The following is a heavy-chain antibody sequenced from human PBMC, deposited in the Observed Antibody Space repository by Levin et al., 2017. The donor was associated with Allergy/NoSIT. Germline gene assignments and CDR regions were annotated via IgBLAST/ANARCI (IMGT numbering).Heavy chain of an antibody. D-gene: IGHD3-16*01. CDR1: GGSISNSIYY. Sequence: SETLSLTCSVSGGSISNSIYYWGWIRQPPGKGLEWIGSIYYSGRTYLNPPLESRVTISADTSENQFSLKLSSVIAADTAIYYCARNDDYKGAFDVWGRGTMVTVSS. V-gene: IGHV4-39*01. J-gene: IGHJ3*01. CDR3: ARNDDYKGAFDV. CDR2: IYYSGRT.